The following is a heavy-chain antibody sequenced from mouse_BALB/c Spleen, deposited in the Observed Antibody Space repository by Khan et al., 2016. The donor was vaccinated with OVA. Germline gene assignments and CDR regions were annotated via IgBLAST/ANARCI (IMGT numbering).Heavy chain of an antibody. Sequence: QLKESGPGLVAPSQSLSITCTVSGFSLTGYGVNWVRQPPGKGLEWLGMIWGDGSTDYNSVLKSRLSITKDNSKSQVFLKMNSLQTDDTARYYCARELRLGGFAFWGQGTLVTVSA. CDR3: ARELRLGGFAF. D-gene: IGHD1-2*01. J-gene: IGHJ3*01. V-gene: IGHV2-6-7*01. CDR1: GFSLTGYG. CDR2: IWGDGST.